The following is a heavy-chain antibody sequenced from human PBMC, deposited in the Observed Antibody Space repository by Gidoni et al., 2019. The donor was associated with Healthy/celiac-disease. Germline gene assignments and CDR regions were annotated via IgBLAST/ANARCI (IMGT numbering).Heavy chain of an antibody. CDR2: ISYDGSNK. Sequence: QVQLVESGGGVVQLGRSLRLPCSSSGYTFSSYASSWVRQAPGKGLEWVAVISYDGSNKYYADSVKGRFTISRDNSKNTLYLQMNSLRAEDTAVYYCARDQRAPEGAFDIWGQGTMVTVSS. V-gene: IGHV3-30-3*01. D-gene: IGHD6-25*01. CDR3: ARDQRAPEGAFDI. J-gene: IGHJ3*02. CDR1: GYTFSSYA.